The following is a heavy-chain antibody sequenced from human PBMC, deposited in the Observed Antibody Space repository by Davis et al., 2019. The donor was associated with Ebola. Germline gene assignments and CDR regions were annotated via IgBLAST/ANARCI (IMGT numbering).Heavy chain of an antibody. Sequence: MPSETLSLTCTVSGGSISSGGYYWSWIRQHPGKGLEWIGYIYYSGSTYYNPSLKSRVTISVDTSKNQFSLNLSSVTAADTAVYYCARDSSSASGMDVWGQGTTVTVSS. CDR3: ARDSSSASGMDV. V-gene: IGHV4-31*03. CDR1: GGSISSGGYY. D-gene: IGHD2-2*01. J-gene: IGHJ6*02. CDR2: IYYSGST.